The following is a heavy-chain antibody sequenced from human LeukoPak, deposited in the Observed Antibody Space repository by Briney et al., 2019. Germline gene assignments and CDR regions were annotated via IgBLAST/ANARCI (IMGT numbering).Heavy chain of an antibody. CDR1: GYTFTIYY. J-gene: IGHJ4*02. Sequence: GASVKVSCKASGYTFTIYYMHWVRQAPGQGLEWMGIINPSGGSTSYAQKFQGRVTMTRDTSTSTVYMELSSLRSEDTAVYYCARDLDLYGGYVNYFDYWGQGTLVTVSS. CDR2: INPSGGST. CDR3: ARDLDLYGGYVNYFDY. V-gene: IGHV1-46*01. D-gene: IGHD5-12*01.